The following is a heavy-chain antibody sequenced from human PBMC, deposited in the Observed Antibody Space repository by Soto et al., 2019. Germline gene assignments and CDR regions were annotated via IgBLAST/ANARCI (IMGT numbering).Heavy chain of an antibody. V-gene: IGHV3-23*01. J-gene: IGHJ4*02. CDR3: AGPGYSSQDY. CDR1: GFTFSSFA. Sequence: GGSLRLSCAASGFTFSSFALSWVRQAPGKGLEWVSAISGSGDGTDYAASVKGRFTISRDNSKNTLYLQMNSLRAEDTAVYYCAGPGYSSQDYGGQGALVTVSS. D-gene: IGHD5-18*01. CDR2: ISGSGDGT.